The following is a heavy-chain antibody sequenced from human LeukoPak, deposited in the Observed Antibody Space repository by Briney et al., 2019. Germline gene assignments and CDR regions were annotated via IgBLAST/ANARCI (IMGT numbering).Heavy chain of an antibody. CDR2: IYTSGST. J-gene: IGHJ6*03. V-gene: IGHV4-4*09. CDR1: GGSISSYY. Sequence: PSETLSLTCTVSGGSISSYYWSWIRQPPGKGLEWIGYIYTSGSTNYNPSLMSRVILSVDTSKNQFPLKVSSVTAADTAVYYCARVGYSYSINDWSRTGLGAYPTKYYYYMDVWGKGTTVTVSS. D-gene: IGHD5-18*01. CDR3: ARVGYSYSINDWSRTGLGAYPTKYYYYMDV.